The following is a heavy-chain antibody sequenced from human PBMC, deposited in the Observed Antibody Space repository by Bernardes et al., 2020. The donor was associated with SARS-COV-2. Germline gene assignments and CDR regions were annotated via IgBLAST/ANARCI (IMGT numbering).Heavy chain of an antibody. CDR3: AADLQGDLDAFDI. V-gene: IGHV1-58*01. J-gene: IGHJ3*02. D-gene: IGHD3-16*01. Sequence: SVKVSCKASGFTFSSSSFQWVRQARGQRLEWIGWIVVGSGNTNHAQKLQERVTITRDMSTSTAYMELSSLRSEDTAVYYCAADLQGDLDAFDIWGQGTMVTVSS. CDR1: GFTFSSSS. CDR2: IVVGSGNT.